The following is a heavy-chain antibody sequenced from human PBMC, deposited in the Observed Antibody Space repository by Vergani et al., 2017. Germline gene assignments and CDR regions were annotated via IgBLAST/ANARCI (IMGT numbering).Heavy chain of an antibody. CDR2: IYHSGST. Sequence: QVQLQESGPGLVKPSETLSLTCTVSGYSISSGYYWGWIRQPPGKGLEWIGSIYHSGSTYYNPSLKSRVTISVDTSKNQFSLKLSSVTAADTAVYYCARESSGSYYGAPDYWGQGTLVTVSS. D-gene: IGHD1-26*01. V-gene: IGHV4-38-2*02. J-gene: IGHJ4*02. CDR1: GYSISSGYY. CDR3: ARESSGSYYGAPDY.